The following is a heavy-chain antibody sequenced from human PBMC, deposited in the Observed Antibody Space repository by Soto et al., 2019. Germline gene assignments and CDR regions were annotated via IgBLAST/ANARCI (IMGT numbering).Heavy chain of an antibody. J-gene: IGHJ6*02. D-gene: IGHD6-6*01. CDR2: IYPGDSDT. V-gene: IGHV5-51*01. CDR1: GYSFTSYW. Sequence: PGASLKISCKGSGYSFTSYWIGWVRQMPGKGLEWMGIIYPGDSDTRYSPSFQGQVTISADKSISTAYLQWSSLKASDTAMYYCASSIAARLDYYYGMDVWGQGTTVTVSS. CDR3: ASSIAARLDYYYGMDV.